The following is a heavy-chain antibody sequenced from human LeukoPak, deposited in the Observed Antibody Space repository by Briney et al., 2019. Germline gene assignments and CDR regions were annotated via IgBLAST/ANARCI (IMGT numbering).Heavy chain of an antibody. CDR1: GFTFSSYG. V-gene: IGHV3-30*03. CDR3: ARDNPPDY. J-gene: IGHJ4*02. CDR2: ISFDGSDE. Sequence: GGSLRLSCAASGFTFSSYGMHWVRQAPGKGLEWVAAISFDGSDENYADSVKGRFTISRDDSKKTLYLQMNSLRAEDTALYYCARDNPPDYWGQGTLVTVSS.